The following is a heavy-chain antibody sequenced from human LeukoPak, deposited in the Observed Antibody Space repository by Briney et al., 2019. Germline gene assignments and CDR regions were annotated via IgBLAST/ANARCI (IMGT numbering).Heavy chain of an antibody. V-gene: IGHV4-59*01. CDR2: IYYSGST. Sequence: TSETLSLTCTVSGGSISSYYWSWIRQPPGKGLEWIGYIYYSGSTNYNPSLRSRVTISVDTSKNQFSLRLSSVTAADTAVYYCARVTGYMIEDYFDYWGQGTLVTVSS. J-gene: IGHJ4*02. CDR3: ARVTGYMIEDYFDY. D-gene: IGHD3-22*01. CDR1: GGSISSYY.